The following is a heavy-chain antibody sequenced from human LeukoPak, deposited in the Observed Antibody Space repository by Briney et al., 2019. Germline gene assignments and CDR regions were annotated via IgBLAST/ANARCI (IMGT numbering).Heavy chain of an antibody. Sequence: PSETLSLTCTVSGYSISSGYYWGWIRQPPGKGLEWIGSIYHSGSTYYNPSLKSRVTISVDTSKNQFSLKLSSVTAADTAVYYCARLSGLVLDPYYYYYYYMDVWGKGTTVTVSS. J-gene: IGHJ6*03. CDR1: GYSISSGYY. CDR2: IYHSGST. D-gene: IGHD6-6*01. V-gene: IGHV4-38-2*02. CDR3: ARLSGLVLDPYYYYYYYMDV.